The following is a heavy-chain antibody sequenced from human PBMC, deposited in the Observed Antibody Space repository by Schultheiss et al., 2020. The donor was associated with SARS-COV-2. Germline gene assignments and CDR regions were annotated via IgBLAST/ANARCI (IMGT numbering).Heavy chain of an antibody. CDR1: GGSISSGGYY. Sequence: SETLSLTCTVSGGSISSGGYYWSWIRQPPGKGLEWIGEINHSGSTNYNPSLKSRVTISVDTSKNQFSLKLSSVTAADTAVYYCARVISVDEWFGEFNYGMDVWGQGTTVTVSS. CDR3: ARVISVDEWFGEFNYGMDV. V-gene: IGHV4-61*08. J-gene: IGHJ6*02. D-gene: IGHD3-10*01. CDR2: INHSGST.